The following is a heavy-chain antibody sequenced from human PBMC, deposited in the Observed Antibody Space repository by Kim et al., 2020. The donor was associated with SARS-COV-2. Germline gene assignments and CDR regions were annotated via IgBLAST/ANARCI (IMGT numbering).Heavy chain of an antibody. D-gene: IGHD3-10*01. CDR3: ASAFDGAGDLEDGFDS. J-gene: IGHJ4*02. V-gene: IGHV4-59*01. Sequence: SLKSRLPISLETSKNQFSLKLNSVTAADTAVYYCASAFDGAGDLEDGFDSWGQGILVTVSS.